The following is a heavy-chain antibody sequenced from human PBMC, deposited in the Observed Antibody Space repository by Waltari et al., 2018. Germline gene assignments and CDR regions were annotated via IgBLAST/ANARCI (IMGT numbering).Heavy chain of an antibody. V-gene: IGHV3-7*01. CDR1: DFTFNTYW. CDR3: TRGGFCSGGRCDSAAFDI. CDR2: KEPNGSEK. Sequence: EVQLVESGGALVQPGGSLRLSCAASDFTFNTYWMTWVRQAPGKGLEWVSNKEPNGSEKYYVDSLKGQFSISRDKAKKSLYLQMDSLRADDTGFYYCTRGGFCSGGRCDSAAFDIWGQGTMVTVSS. J-gene: IGHJ3*02. D-gene: IGHD2-15*01.